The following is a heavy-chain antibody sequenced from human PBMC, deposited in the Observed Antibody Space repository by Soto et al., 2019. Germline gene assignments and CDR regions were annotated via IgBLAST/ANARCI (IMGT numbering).Heavy chain of an antibody. J-gene: IGHJ1*01. CDR2: LSTSSSYT. D-gene: IGHD3-10*01. CDR3: ARDRDSRIRGGYQH. V-gene: IGHV3-11*05. CDR1: GFSFSDYY. Sequence: QVQLVESGGGVVKPGGSLRLSCVASGFSFSDYYLHWIRQAPGKGLEWVSYLSTSSSYTNYADSVKGRFTISRDNARNSLYLQMSSLRTDDTAVYYCARDRDSRIRGGYQHWGQGTLVIVS.